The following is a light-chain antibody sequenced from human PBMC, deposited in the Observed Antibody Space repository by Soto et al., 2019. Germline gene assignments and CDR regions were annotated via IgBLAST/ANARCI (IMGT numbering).Light chain of an antibody. V-gene: IGLV1-44*01. CDR2: SDH. J-gene: IGLJ1*01. CDR1: SSNIGSNS. CDR3: ATWDDRLDGLYV. Sequence: QSVLTQPPSASGTPGQRVTISCSGSSSNIGSNSVNWYQQFPGTAPKLLIDSDHQRPSGVPVRFSGSKSGTSASLAISGLQSDDEAEYYCATWDDRLDGLYVFGTGTKLTVL.